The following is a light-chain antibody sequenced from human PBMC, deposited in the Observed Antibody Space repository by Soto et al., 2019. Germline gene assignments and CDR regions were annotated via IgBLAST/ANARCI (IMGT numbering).Light chain of an antibody. V-gene: IGLV2-8*01. CDR3: SSYADTNIVV. CDR1: SSDVGGYNY. CDR2: EVN. J-gene: IGLJ2*01. Sequence: QSVLTQPPSASGSPGQSVTISCTGTSSDVGGYNYVSWYQQHPGKAPKLMIYEVNKRPSGVPDRFSGSKSGNTASLTVSGLQAEEEADYYCSSYADTNIVVFGGGTKLTVL.